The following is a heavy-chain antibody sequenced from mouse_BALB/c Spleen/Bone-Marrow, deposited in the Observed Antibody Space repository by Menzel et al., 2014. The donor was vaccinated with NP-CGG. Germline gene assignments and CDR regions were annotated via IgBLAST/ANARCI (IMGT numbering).Heavy chain of an antibody. Sequence: VQLQQSGAELVKPGASVKLSCTASGFNIKDTYMHWVKQRPEQGLEWIGRIDPANGNTEYDPKFQGKATITADTSSNTAYLQLSSLSSEDTAVYYCAREEYYAMDYWGQGASVTVSP. J-gene: IGHJ4*01. CDR3: AREEYYAMDY. CDR2: IDPANGNT. D-gene: IGHD2-10*02. V-gene: IGHV14-3*02. CDR1: GFNIKDTY.